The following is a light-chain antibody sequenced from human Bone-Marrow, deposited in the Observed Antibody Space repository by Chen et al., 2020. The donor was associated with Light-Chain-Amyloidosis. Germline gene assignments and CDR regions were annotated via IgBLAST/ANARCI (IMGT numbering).Light chain of an antibody. CDR2: GSS. CDR3: QQYGTSPLA. V-gene: IGKV3-20*01. CDR1: QTISSNY. J-gene: IGKJ4*01. Sequence: EIVLTQSPGTLSLSPGEGANLSCRASQTISSNYLTWYQQKFGQAHRLLIYGSSSRATGIPDRFTGSGSRTDFTLTINRLEPEDVAMYYCQQYGTSPLAFGGGTKVEIK.